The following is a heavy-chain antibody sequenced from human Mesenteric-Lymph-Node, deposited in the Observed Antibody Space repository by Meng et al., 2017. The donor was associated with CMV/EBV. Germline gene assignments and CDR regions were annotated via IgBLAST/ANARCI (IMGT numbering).Heavy chain of an antibody. J-gene: IGHJ2*01. Sequence: CKTSGYTFSNHEITWVRRAPGHGLEWLGWINPQNGNAIYAQKFEGRVTVSLDMSASTSYMELRSLRPDDTAMYFCARIAVGGSWDFDLWGRGSLVTVSS. D-gene: IGHD6-19*01. V-gene: IGHV1-18*01. CDR2: INPQNGNA. CDR3: ARIAVGGSWDFDL. CDR1: GYTFSNHE.